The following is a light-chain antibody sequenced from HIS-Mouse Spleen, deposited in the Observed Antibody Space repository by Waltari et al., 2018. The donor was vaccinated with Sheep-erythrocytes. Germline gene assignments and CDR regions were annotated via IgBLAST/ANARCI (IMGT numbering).Light chain of an antibody. CDR3: CSYAGSSTPWV. V-gene: IGLV2-23*01. Sequence: QSALTQPASVSGSPGQSLTISCTGTSSDVGSYNLVSWYQQHPGKAPKLMIHEGSKRPSGVSNRFSGSKSGNTASLTISGLQAEDEADYYCCSYAGSSTPWVFGGGTKLTVL. CDR1: SSDVGSYNL. J-gene: IGLJ3*02. CDR2: EGS.